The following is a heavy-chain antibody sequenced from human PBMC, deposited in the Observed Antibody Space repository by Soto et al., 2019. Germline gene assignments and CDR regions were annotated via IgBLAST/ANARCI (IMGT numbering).Heavy chain of an antibody. CDR3: TLIVPAAMLSYYYYYMDV. J-gene: IGHJ6*03. D-gene: IGHD2-2*01. CDR2: IKSKTDGGTT. V-gene: IGHV3-15*01. Sequence: EVQLVESGGGLVKPGGSLRLSCAASGFTFSNAWMSWVRQAPGKGLEWVGRIKSKTDGGTTDYAAPVKGRFTISRDDSKNTLYLQMNSLKTEDTAVYYCTLIVPAAMLSYYYYYMDVWGKGTTVTVSS. CDR1: GFTFSNAW.